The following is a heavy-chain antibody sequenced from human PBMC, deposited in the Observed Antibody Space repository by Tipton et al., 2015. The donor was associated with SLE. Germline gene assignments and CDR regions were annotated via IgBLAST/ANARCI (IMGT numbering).Heavy chain of an antibody. D-gene: IGHD3-22*01. CDR3: AKGSLYYYDFPFAAFDI. V-gene: IGHV3-9*01. CDR1: GFTFDDYA. J-gene: IGHJ3*02. CDR2: ISWNSGSI. Sequence: RSLRLSCAASGFTFDDYAMHWVRQAPGKGLEWVSGISWNSGSIGYADSVKGRFTISRDNAKNSLYLQMNSLRAEDTALYYCAKGSLYYYDFPFAAFDIWGQGTMVTVSS.